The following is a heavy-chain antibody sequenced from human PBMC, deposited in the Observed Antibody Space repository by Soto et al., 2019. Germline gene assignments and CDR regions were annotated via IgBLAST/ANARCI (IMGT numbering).Heavy chain of an antibody. CDR1: GYTFTTYG. D-gene: IGHD4-17*01. Sequence: QVQLVQSGAEVKKPGASVKVSCKASGYTFTTYGITWVRQAPGQGLDWMGWISAYSGNTNYAQKLQGRLTVTTDTSTNTAYMDLRSLRSDDTAVYYCARVVKACGYGDYGRYYFDYWGHGTLVTVSS. V-gene: IGHV1-18*04. J-gene: IGHJ4*01. CDR2: ISAYSGNT. CDR3: ARVVKACGYGDYGRYYFDY.